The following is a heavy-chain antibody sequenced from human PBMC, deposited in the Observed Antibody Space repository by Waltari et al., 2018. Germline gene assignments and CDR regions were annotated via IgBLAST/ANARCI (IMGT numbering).Heavy chain of an antibody. CDR3: ARDRGRGLYLDT. Sequence: HLQESGPGLVNPSGPLSPTGPVSGDSLGPPYWWNWVRQSPQKGLEWIGQVHGSGRTNYNPSFASRVTVSLDTSKNQFSLKVTSATAADTAVYYCARDRGRGLYLDTWGPGTLVTVSP. J-gene: IGHJ5*02. CDR2: VHGSGRT. V-gene: IGHV4-4*02. CDR1: GDSLGPPYW. D-gene: IGHD2-15*01.